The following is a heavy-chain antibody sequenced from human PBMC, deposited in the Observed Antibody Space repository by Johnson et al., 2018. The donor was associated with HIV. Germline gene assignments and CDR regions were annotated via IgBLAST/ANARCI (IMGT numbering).Heavy chain of an antibody. CDR3: ARDGESQQLPLGDAFDV. D-gene: IGHD6-13*01. V-gene: IGHV3-66*01. CDR1: GFSVSNTY. CDR2: IYSGGST. J-gene: IGHJ3*01. Sequence: VQLVESGGGVVQSGGSLRLSCGASGFSVSNTYMNWVRQAPGKGLEWVSVIYSGGSTYYADSVRGRFTISRDNSKNTLYLQMSSLRAEDTAMYYCARDGESQQLPLGDAFDVWGQGTMVTVSS.